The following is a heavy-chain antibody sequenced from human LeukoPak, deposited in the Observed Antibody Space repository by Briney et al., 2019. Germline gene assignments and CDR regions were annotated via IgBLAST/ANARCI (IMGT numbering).Heavy chain of an antibody. CDR3: ARGQHDSSGYCPFDD. J-gene: IGHJ4*02. CDR2: IFYSGST. V-gene: IGHV4-59*11. Sequence: SETLSLTCTVSGGSISSHYWSWTRQPPGEGLEWIGHIFYSGSTNYNPSLRSRVSISVDTTKNQVSLKLSSVTAADTAVYYCARGQHDSSGYCPFDDWGQGTLVTVSS. D-gene: IGHD3-22*01. CDR1: GGSISSHY.